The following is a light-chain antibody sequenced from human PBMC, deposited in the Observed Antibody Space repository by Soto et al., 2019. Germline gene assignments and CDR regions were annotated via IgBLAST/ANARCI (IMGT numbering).Light chain of an antibody. V-gene: IGLV2-14*03. CDR2: EVS. Sequence: QSVLTQPASVSGSPGQSIAISCTETSSDIGAYDYVSWYQQHPDKAPKLMIYEVSNRPSGVSNRFSGSKSVNTATLTISGLQAEDEADYYCSSHTSSNTRIFGTGTKVTV. CDR3: SSHTSSNTRI. CDR1: SSDIGAYDY. J-gene: IGLJ1*01.